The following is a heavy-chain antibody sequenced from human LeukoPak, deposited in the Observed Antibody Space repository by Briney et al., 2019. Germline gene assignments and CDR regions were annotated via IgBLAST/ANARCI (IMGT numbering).Heavy chain of an antibody. CDR1: GFSFISYG. D-gene: IGHD4-17*01. V-gene: IGHV3-30*18. CDR2: ISDDGRNK. Sequence: PGGSLRLSCGASGFSFISYGMHWVGQAPGKGVEWVGVISDDGRNKKYAESVKGRFTISRDNSKDTLYLQMDSLRDEDTAVYYCAKRPSDYGDYVTYFDYWGQGTLVTVSS. CDR3: AKRPSDYGDYVTYFDY. J-gene: IGHJ4*02.